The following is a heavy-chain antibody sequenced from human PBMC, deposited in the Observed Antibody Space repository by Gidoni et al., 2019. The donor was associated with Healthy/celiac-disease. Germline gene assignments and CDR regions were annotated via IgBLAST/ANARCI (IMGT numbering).Heavy chain of an antibody. CDR3: ARGLGVLRYFDHRKSPYQNWFDP. Sequence: QVQLQPWGAGLLKPSETLSLTCAVHGGSFSGYYWSWIRQPPGKGLEWIGEINHSGSTNYNPSLKSRVTISVDTSKNQFSLKLSSVTAADTAVYYCARGLGVLRYFDHRKSPYQNWFDPWGQGTLVTVSS. D-gene: IGHD3-9*01. V-gene: IGHV4-34*01. CDR2: INHSGST. J-gene: IGHJ5*02. CDR1: GGSFSGYY.